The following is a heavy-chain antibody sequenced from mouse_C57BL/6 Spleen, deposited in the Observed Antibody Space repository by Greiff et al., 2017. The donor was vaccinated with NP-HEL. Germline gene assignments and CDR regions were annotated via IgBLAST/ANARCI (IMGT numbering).Heavy chain of an antibody. V-gene: IGHV1-61*01. J-gene: IGHJ2*01. CDR2: IYPSDSET. CDR3: ARQGFYYGNYGY. D-gene: IGHD2-1*01. CDR1: GYTFTSYW. Sequence: QVQLQQPGAELVRPGSSVKLSCKASGYTFTSYWMDWVKQRPGQGLEWIGNIYPSDSETHYNQKFKDKATLTVDKSSSTAYMQLSSLTSEDSAVYYGARQGFYYGNYGYWGQGTTLTVSS.